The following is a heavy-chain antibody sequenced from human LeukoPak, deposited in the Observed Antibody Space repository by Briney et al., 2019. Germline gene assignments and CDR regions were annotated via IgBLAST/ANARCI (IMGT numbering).Heavy chain of an antibody. CDR1: GFTFSSYA. J-gene: IGHJ4*02. Sequence: GGSLRLSCAASGFTFSSYAMSWVRQAPGKGLEWVSAISGSGGSTYYADSVKGRFIISRDNSKNTLYLQMNSLRAEDTAVYYWAKDISGGLWFGGFGYFDYWGQGTLVTVSS. D-gene: IGHD3-10*01. CDR3: AKDISGGLWFGGFGYFDY. CDR2: ISGSGGST. V-gene: IGHV3-23*01.